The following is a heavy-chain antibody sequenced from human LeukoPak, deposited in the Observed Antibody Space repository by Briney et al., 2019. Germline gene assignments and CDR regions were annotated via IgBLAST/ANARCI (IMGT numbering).Heavy chain of an antibody. CDR1: GASISSYY. Sequence: SETLSLTCTVSGASISSYYWNWIRQTAEKGREWIGRVDTSGSTNYNPSLKSRATISLDKSKNQFSLKLNSVTAADTAVYYCARDEVTMVRGLISYYYYMDVWGKGTTVTVFS. CDR2: VDTSGST. J-gene: IGHJ6*03. D-gene: IGHD3-10*01. CDR3: ARDEVTMVRGLISYYYYMDV. V-gene: IGHV4-4*07.